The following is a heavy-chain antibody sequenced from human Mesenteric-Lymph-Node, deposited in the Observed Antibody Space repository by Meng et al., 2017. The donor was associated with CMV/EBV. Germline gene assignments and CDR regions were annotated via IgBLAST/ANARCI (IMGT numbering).Heavy chain of an antibody. J-gene: IGHJ3*02. V-gene: IGHV5-51*01. D-gene: IGHD2-8*01. Sequence: GESLKISCKGSGYRFTTYWIGWVRQMPGKGLEWMGIIYPGDSDSRYSPSFQGQVTMSADKSISTAFLQWSSLKASDTAMYYCARLLYSNADAFDIWGQGTMVTVSS. CDR3: ARLLYSNADAFDI. CDR1: GYRFTTYW. CDR2: IYPGDSDS.